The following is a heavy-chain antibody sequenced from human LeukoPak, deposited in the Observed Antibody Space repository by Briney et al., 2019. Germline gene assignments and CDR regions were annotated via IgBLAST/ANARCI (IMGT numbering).Heavy chain of an antibody. V-gene: IGHV4-38-2*02. D-gene: IGHD2-15*01. J-gene: IGHJ4*02. CDR1: GYSISSGYY. Sequence: TSETLSLTCTVSGYSISSGYYWGWIRQPPGKGLEWIGSIYHSGSTYYNPSLKSRVTISVDTSKNQFSLKLSSVTAADTAVYYCARDYPYCSGGSCYPERGDYWGQGTLVTVSS. CDR3: ARDYPYCSGGSCYPERGDY. CDR2: IYHSGST.